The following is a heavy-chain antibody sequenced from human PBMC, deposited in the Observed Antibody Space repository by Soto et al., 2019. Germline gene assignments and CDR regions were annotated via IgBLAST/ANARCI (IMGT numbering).Heavy chain of an antibody. J-gene: IGHJ4*02. Sequence: GGSLRLSCAASGFTFSSYGMHWVRQAPGKGLEWVAVISYDGSNKYYADSVKGRFTISRDNSKNTLYLQMNSLRAEDTAVYYCAKDPPIDYWGQGTLVTVSS. CDR2: ISYDGSNK. V-gene: IGHV3-30*18. CDR1: GFTFSSYG. CDR3: AKDPPIDY.